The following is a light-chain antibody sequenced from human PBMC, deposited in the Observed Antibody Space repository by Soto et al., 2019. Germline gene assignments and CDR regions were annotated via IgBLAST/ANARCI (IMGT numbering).Light chain of an antibody. CDR2: DTS. J-gene: IGKJ3*01. Sequence: EIVLTQSPATLSLSPGETATLSCRASQSISSYLAWYQQKPGQPPRLLIYDTSTRATGIPARFSGSGSGTDFTLTISSLEPEDFAVYYCQQRSNWHHLTCGPGTNVDIK. V-gene: IGKV3-11*01. CDR1: QSISSY. CDR3: QQRSNWHHLT.